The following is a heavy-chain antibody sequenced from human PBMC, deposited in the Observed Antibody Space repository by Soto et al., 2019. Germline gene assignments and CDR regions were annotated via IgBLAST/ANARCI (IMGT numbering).Heavy chain of an antibody. J-gene: IGHJ3*02. CDR2: ISNRGDT. V-gene: IGHV3-66*01. CDR1: GFIVSDTY. CDR3: AREPRYCRGGSCSITGDAYDI. D-gene: IGHD2-15*01. Sequence: EVQLVESGGGLVQPGGSLRLSCTASGFIVSDTYVNWVRQAPGKGLEWVSVISNRGDTHYADSVRGRFSLSRDISDNTLHLQMNNLRVEDTAVYYCAREPRYCRGGSCSITGDAYDIWDQGKMVTVSS.